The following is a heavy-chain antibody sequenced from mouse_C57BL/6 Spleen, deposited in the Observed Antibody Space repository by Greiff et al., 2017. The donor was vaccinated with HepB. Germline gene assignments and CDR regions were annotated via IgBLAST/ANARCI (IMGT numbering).Heavy chain of an antibody. J-gene: IGHJ2*01. CDR3: VRQGYDYDPYYFDY. CDR1: GFSFNTYA. CDR2: IRSKSNNYAT. D-gene: IGHD2-4*01. Sequence: EVKLMESGGGLVQPKGSLKLSCAASGFSFNTYAMNWVRQAPGKGLEWVARIRSKSNNYATYYADSVKDRFTISRDDSESMLYLQMNNLKTEDTAMYYCVRQGYDYDPYYFDYWGQGTTLTVSS. V-gene: IGHV10-1*01.